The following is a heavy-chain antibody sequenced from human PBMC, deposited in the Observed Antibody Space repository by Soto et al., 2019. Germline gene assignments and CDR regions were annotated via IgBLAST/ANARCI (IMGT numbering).Heavy chain of an antibody. CDR3: ARAMRDYCYDGGSGYRYVQH. J-gene: IGHJ1*01. CDR1: GASISGDY. CDR2: IYNSGSA. D-gene: IGHD2-15*01. Sequence: SETLSLTCIVSGASISGDYWSWIRPPPGKGLEWIGYIYNSGSATYNPSLKSRLTMSLDTSKSQVPLNLRSVTAADTAVYYCARAMRDYCYDGGSGYRYVQHRGQGTLVTVSS. V-gene: IGHV4-59*01.